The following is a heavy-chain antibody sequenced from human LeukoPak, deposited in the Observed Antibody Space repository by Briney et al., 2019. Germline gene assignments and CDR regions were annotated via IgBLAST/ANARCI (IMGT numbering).Heavy chain of an antibody. CDR1: GFTFSNYG. V-gene: IGHV3-30*02. Sequence: GGSLRLSCAASGFTFSNYGVHWVRQAPGKGLEWVSFIRFDGSNKYYADSVKGRFTISRDNSKSTLYLQMNSLRAEDTAVYYCARGPSGYHNTGGQGTLVTVSS. CDR3: ARGPSGYHNT. D-gene: IGHD5-12*01. CDR2: IRFDGSNK. J-gene: IGHJ4*02.